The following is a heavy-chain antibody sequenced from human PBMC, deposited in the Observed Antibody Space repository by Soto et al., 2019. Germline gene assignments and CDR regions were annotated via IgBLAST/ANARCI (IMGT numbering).Heavy chain of an antibody. CDR1: GYTFTGYY. D-gene: IGHD3-3*01. J-gene: IGHJ6*02. CDR3: ARGNDFWSGDPLYYYYGMDV. CDR2: INPNSGGT. V-gene: IGHV1-2*04. Sequence: ASVKVSCKASGYTFTGYYMHWVRQAPGQGLEWMGWINPNSGGTNYAQKFQGWVTMTRDTSISTAYMELSRLGSDDTAVYYCARGNDFWSGDPLYYYYGMDVWGQGTTVTVSS.